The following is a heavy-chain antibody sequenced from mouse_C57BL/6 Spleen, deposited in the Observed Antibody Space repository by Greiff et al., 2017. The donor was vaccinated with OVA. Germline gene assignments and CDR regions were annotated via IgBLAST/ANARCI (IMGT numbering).Heavy chain of an antibody. V-gene: IGHV1-26*01. CDR2: INPNNGGT. D-gene: IGHD1-1*01. CDR1: GYTFTDYY. Sequence: VQLQQSGPELVKPGASVKISCKASGYTFTDYYMNWVKQSHGKSLEWIGDINPNNGGTSYNQKFKGKPTLTVDKSSSTAYMELRSLTSEDSAVYYCARSGITTVVATEAMDYWGQGTSVTVSS. CDR3: ARSGITTVVATEAMDY. J-gene: IGHJ4*01.